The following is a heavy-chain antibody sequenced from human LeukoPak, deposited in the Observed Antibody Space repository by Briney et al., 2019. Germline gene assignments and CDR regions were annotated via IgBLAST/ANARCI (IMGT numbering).Heavy chain of an antibody. V-gene: IGHV4-39*01. Sequence: KPSETLSLTCTVSGGSISSSSYYWGWLRQPPGKGLEWIGSIYYSGSTSYNPSLKSRVTISVDTSKNQFSLKLSSVTATDTAVYYCARHEGSGWCFDYWGQGTLVTVSS. J-gene: IGHJ4*02. CDR2: IYYSGST. CDR1: GGSISSSSYY. D-gene: IGHD6-13*01. CDR3: ARHEGSGWCFDY.